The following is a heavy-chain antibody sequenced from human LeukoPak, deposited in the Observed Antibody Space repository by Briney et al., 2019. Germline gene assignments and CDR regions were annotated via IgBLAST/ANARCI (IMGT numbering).Heavy chain of an antibody. V-gene: IGHV3-23*01. CDR3: AVHIIAAFDY. CDR2: ISGSGGST. J-gene: IGHJ4*02. CDR1: GFPFSSYS. Sequence: GGSLRLSCAASGFPFSSYSMSWVRQAPGKGLEWVSAISGSGGSTYYADSVKGRFTISRDNSKNTLYLQMNSLRAEDTAVYYCAVHIIAAFDYWGQGTLVTVSS. D-gene: IGHD6-13*01.